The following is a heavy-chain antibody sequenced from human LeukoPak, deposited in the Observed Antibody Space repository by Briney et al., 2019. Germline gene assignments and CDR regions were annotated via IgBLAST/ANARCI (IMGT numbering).Heavy chain of an antibody. CDR1: GFTFSSYS. V-gene: IGHV3-48*04. CDR2: INGRSNSI. D-gene: IGHD3-9*01. Sequence: GGSLRLSCAASGFTFSSYSMNWVRQAPGKGLEWVPYINGRSNSISYADSVKGRFTISRDNAKNSLYLQMNSLRAEDTAAYYCAREPPYYDILTGSDAFDIWGQGTMVTVSS. J-gene: IGHJ3*02. CDR3: AREPPYYDILTGSDAFDI.